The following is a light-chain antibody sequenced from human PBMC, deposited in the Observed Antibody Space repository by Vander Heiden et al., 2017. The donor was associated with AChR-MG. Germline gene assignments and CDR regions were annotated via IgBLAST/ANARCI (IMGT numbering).Light chain of an antibody. V-gene: IGLV3-19*01. Sequence: SSELTQDPAVSVALGQTVRITCRGDSLRTYYATWYQQKPGQAPVLVIYGKNNRPSGIPDRFSGSTSGNTASLTITGARAEDEADYYCNSRDSSGDHLGVFGGGTKVTVL. J-gene: IGLJ3*02. CDR2: GKN. CDR3: NSRDSSGDHLGV. CDR1: SLRTYY.